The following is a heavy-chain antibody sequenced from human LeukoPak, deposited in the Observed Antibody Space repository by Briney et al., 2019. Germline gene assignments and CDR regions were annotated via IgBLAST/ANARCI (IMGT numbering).Heavy chain of an antibody. Sequence: SVTVPCWASGGTFSSYAISWVRQAPGQGHEWMGGIIPIFGTANYAQKFQGRVTITVDESTSTAYMELSSLRSEDTAVYYCARDIPMVRLFDYWGQGTLVTVSS. CDR1: GGTFSSYA. J-gene: IGHJ4*02. D-gene: IGHD3-10*01. CDR2: IIPIFGTA. CDR3: ARDIPMVRLFDY. V-gene: IGHV1-69*13.